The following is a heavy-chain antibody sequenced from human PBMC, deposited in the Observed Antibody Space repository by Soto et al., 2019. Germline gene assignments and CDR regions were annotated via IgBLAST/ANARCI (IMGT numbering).Heavy chain of an antibody. CDR3: ARERQWDPLPY. J-gene: IGHJ4*02. D-gene: IGHD1-26*01. V-gene: IGHV1-18*01. Sequence: VQLVXSGXXXXXXGASVKVSCEAYGYTFRNYGITWVRQAPGQGLEWIGWVSGYNRNTNYAQKFEDRVTMTTDTSTSIAYLELRRLRIDDTAVYYCARERQWDPLPYWGPGTLLVVS. CDR1: GYTFRNYG. CDR2: VSGYNRNT.